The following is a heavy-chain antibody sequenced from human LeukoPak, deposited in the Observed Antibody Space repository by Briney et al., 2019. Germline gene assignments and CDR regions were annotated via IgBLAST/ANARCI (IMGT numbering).Heavy chain of an antibody. CDR3: AKDIAASGLEAFDL. CDR1: GFTFDDYA. V-gene: IGHV3-9*01. J-gene: IGHJ3*01. D-gene: IGHD3/OR15-3a*01. Sequence: GGSLRLSCAASGFTFDDYAMPWVRQVPGKGMEWVSGITWKGDNMAYADSVNGRFSISRDNAENSLFLQMNSLRPEDTALYYCAKDIAASGLEAFDLWGPGTMVTVSS. CDR2: ITWKGDNM.